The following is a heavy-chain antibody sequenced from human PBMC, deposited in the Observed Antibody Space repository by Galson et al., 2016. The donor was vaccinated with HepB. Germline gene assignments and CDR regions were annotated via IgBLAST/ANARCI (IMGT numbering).Heavy chain of an antibody. J-gene: IGHJ4*02. CDR3: TTDPYCNTMTCPDF. V-gene: IGHV3-15*01. Sequence: SLRLSCAASGFAFSNTWMSWVRQAPGKGLEWVGRIKGKTDGETTDYAAPVKGRFTISRDDSKNTLFLEMNSLKTEDTAVYYCTTDPYCNTMTCPDFWGQGTLVTVSS. D-gene: IGHD2/OR15-2a*01. CDR2: IKGKTDGETT. CDR1: GFAFSNTW.